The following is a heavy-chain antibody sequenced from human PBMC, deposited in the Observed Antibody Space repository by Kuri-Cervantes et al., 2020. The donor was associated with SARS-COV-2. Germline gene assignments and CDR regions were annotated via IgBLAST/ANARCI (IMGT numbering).Heavy chain of an antibody. CDR1: GFTFSSYA. CDR2: ISSNGGST. D-gene: IGHD6-13*01. Sequence: GESLKISCAASGFTFSSYAMHWVRKAPGKGLEYVSAISSNGGSTYYANSVKGRFTISRDNSKNMMYLQMGSLRAEDMAVNYCARELGYHCYKDVWGKGTTVTVSS. CDR3: ARELGYHCYKDV. J-gene: IGHJ6*03. V-gene: IGHV3-64*01.